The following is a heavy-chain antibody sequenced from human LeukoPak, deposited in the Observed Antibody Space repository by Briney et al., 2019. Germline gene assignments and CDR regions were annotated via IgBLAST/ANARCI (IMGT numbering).Heavy chain of an antibody. CDR1: GFTFSRYA. CDR3: ARVGITGCFDY. J-gene: IGHJ4*02. D-gene: IGHD3-16*01. Sequence: PGGSLRLSCAASGFTFSRYAMHWVRQAPGKGLEYVSAIDSNGGSTYYADSVQGRLTISRDNSKNTLHLQMGSLRTEDMAVYYCARVGITGCFDYWGQGTLVTVSS. V-gene: IGHV3-64*02. CDR2: IDSNGGST.